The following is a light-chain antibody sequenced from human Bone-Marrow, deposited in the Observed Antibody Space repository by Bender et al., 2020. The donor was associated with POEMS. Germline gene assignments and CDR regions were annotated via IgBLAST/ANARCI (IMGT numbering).Light chain of an antibody. CDR1: ASDRGTTP. CDR3: LSHDSSLGAMYV. CDR2: NSD. Sequence: QSVLTQPPSASATPGQRVTISCSRSASDRGTTPINWYQHLPGTAPKLIIYNSDQRPSGVPDRFSGSMSGTSASLAITGLQAEDEAEYYCLSHDSSLGAMYVFGTGTTVTVL. J-gene: IGLJ1*01. V-gene: IGLV1-44*01.